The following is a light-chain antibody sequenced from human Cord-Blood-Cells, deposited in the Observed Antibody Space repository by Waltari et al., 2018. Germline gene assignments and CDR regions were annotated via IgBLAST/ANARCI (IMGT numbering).Light chain of an antibody. J-gene: IGLJ3*02. CDR1: STHAGGYNY. CDR3: SSYTSSSTLV. V-gene: IGLV2-14*03. CDR2: DVI. Sequence: QSALTQPASVSGSHAQSFTLPCTSTSTHAGGYNYVSWYSQHPGKAHKLMFYDVINRPSGVSNRFSGSNSGNTASLTISGLQAEDEADYYCSSYTSSSTLVFGGGTKLTVL.